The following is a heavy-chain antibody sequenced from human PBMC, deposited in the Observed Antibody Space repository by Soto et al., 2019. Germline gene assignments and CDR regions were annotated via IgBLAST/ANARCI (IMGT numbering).Heavy chain of an antibody. D-gene: IGHD1-26*01. CDR2: ISGSGGST. V-gene: IGHV3-23*01. Sequence: GGSLRLSCAASGFTFSSYAMSWVRQAPGKGLEWVSAISGSGGSTYYADSVKGRFTISRDNSKNTLYLQMNSLRAEDTAVYYCAKWGLVGATGSYYYYGMDVWGQGTTVTVS. CDR1: GFTFSSYA. CDR3: AKWGLVGATGSYYYYGMDV. J-gene: IGHJ6*02.